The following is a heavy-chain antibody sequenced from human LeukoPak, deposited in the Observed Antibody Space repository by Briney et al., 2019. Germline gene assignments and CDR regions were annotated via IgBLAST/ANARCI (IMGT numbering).Heavy chain of an antibody. D-gene: IGHD3-10*01. CDR1: GFTFSSYG. J-gene: IGHJ6*02. CDR3: ARAAGSGSPRYYHYGMDV. CDR2: IWYDGSNK. V-gene: IGHV3-33*01. Sequence: GGSLRLSCAASGFTFSSYGMHWVRQAPGKGLEWVAVIWYDGSNKYYADSVKGRFTISRDNSKNTLYLQMNSLRAEDTAVYYCARAAGSGSPRYYHYGMDVWGQGTTVTVSS.